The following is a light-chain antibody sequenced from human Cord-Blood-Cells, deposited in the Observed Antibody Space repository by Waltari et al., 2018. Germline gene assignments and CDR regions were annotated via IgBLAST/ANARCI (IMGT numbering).Light chain of an antibody. CDR3: AAWDDSFNWV. CDR1: SSNIGSNY. J-gene: IGLJ3*02. V-gene: IGLV1-47*01. Sequence: QSVLTQPPSASGTPGQRVTISCSGSSSNIGSNYVYWYQQPPGTAPKLLIYRNKQRPSGVPGRFSGSKSGTSASLAISGLRSADEADYYCAAWDDSFNWVFGGGTKLTVL. CDR2: RNK.